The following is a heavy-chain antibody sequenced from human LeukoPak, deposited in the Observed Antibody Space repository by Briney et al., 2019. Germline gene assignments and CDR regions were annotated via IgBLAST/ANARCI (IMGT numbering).Heavy chain of an antibody. J-gene: IGHJ6*03. D-gene: IGHD3-3*01. V-gene: IGHV3-53*01. Sequence: GGSLRLSCAASGFTVSSSYMSWVRQAPGKGLEWVSLIYSGGSTYYAASVKGRFTISRDNSKNTLYLQMNSLRPEDTAVYYCARDLRFLEWAYYYYYYMDVWGKGTTVTVSS. CDR1: GFTVSSSY. CDR3: ARDLRFLEWAYYYYYYMDV. CDR2: IYSGGST.